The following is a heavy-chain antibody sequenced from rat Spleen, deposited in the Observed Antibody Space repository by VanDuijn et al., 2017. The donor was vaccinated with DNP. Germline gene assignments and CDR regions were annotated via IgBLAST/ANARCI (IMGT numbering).Heavy chain of an antibody. Sequence: EVQLVESGGGLVQPGRSLKLSCASSGFTFSDYYMAWVRQAPTKGLEWVAYITYDGGSTYYRDSVHGRFTISRNNAKSTLYLQMDSLRSEDMATYYCARPIYNNHGGFAYWGQGTMVTVSS. CDR2: ITYDGGST. D-gene: IGHD1-10*01. CDR1: GFTFSDYY. CDR3: ARPIYNNHGGFAY. J-gene: IGHJ3*01. V-gene: IGHV5-22*01.